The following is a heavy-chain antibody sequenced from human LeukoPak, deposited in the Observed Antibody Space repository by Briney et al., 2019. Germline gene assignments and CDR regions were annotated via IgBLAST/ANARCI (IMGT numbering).Heavy chain of an antibody. Sequence: GGSLRLSCAASGFTFSSYSMNWVRQAPGKGLEWVSSISSNSFHIYYVDSVKGRFTISRDNAKNSLYLQMNSLRAEDTAVYFCAREGEGYDYVWGRPYYWGQGTLVTVSS. CDR1: GFTFSSYS. V-gene: IGHV3-21*04. CDR2: ISSNSFHI. CDR3: AREGEGYDYVWGRPYY. J-gene: IGHJ4*02. D-gene: IGHD3-16*01.